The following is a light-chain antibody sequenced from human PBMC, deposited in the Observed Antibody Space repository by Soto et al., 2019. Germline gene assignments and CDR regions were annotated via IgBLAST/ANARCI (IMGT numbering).Light chain of an antibody. CDR2: GAS. CDR3: YQSDAGHYN. Sequence: DIVMTQSPATLSVSPGERATLSCRASQSVSSNVAWYQQIPGQTPRLLIYGASTRATGIPVRFSGSGSGTEFTLTMSSLQSEDFEVYHCYQSDAGHYNFGKGAEVDI. J-gene: IGKJ2*01. CDR1: QSVSSN. V-gene: IGKV3-15*01.